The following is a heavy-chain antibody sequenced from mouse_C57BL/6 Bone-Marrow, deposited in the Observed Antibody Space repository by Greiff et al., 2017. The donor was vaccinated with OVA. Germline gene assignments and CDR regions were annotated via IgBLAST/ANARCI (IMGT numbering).Heavy chain of an antibody. CDR3: ARQNYYYGSSVDY. J-gene: IGHJ2*01. V-gene: IGHV5-6*01. Sequence: DVHLVESGGDLVKPGGSLKLSCAASGFTFSSYGMSWVRQTPDKRLEWVATISSGGSYTYYPDSVKGRFTISRDNAKNTLYLQMSSLKSEDTAMYYCARQNYYYGSSVDYWGQGTTLTVSS. CDR1: GFTFSSYG. D-gene: IGHD1-1*01. CDR2: ISSGGSYT.